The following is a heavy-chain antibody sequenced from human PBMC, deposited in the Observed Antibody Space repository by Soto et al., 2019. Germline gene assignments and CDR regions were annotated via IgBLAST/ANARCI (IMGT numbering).Heavy chain of an antibody. CDR3: AKASATGGGAFDL. CDR2: ILVSDST. CDR1: GFICTSYD. V-gene: IGHV3-23*01. Sequence: EVQMLESGGGLVQPGGSLRLSCAASGFICTSYDMSWVRQTPGKGLEWVSTILVSDSTHYDDSERGRYTISRDRSLNTVYMQMNGVSAGDTAVYYVAKASATGGGAFDLCGQGTMVTVSS. D-gene: IGHD2-8*02. J-gene: IGHJ3*01.